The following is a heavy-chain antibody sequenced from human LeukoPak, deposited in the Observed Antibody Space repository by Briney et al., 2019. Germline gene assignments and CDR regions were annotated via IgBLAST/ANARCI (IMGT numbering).Heavy chain of an antibody. D-gene: IGHD2-2*01. CDR1: AFTFPNYW. Sequence: GGSLRLSCAASAFTFPNYWMHWVRQAPGEGLVWVSRIKTDGSITNYADSVKGRFTISRDNAMNTLYLQMNSLRVEDTAVYFCARGLPGNYGYFDHWGQGALVTISS. V-gene: IGHV3-74*01. J-gene: IGHJ4*02. CDR2: IKTDGSIT. CDR3: ARGLPGNYGYFDH.